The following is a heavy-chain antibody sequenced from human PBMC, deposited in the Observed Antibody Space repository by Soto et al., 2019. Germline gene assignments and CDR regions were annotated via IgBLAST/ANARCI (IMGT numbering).Heavy chain of an antibody. CDR2: ISSSSSTI. CDR1: GFTFSSYS. Sequence: GGSLRLSCAASGFTFSSYSMNWVRHAPGKGLEWVSYISSSSSTIYYADSVKGRFTISRDNAKNSLYLQMNSLRAEDTAVYYCARGRYDFWSGYPMDVWGKGTTVTVSS. J-gene: IGHJ6*04. D-gene: IGHD3-3*01. CDR3: ARGRYDFWSGYPMDV. V-gene: IGHV3-48*01.